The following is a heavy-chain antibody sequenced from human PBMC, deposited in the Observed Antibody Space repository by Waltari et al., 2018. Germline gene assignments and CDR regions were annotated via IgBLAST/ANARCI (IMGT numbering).Heavy chain of an antibody. CDR3: AKEGWYNWNAPDFDY. V-gene: IGHV3-23*01. CDR1: GFTFSSHA. J-gene: IGHJ4*02. CDR2: ISGSGGST. D-gene: IGHD1-1*01. Sequence: EVQLLESGGGLVQPGGSLRLSCAASGFTFSSHAMSWFRPPPGKGLEWVSAISGSGGSTYYADSVKGRFTISRDNSKNTLYLQMNSLRAEDTAVYYCAKEGWYNWNAPDFDYWGQGTLVTVSS.